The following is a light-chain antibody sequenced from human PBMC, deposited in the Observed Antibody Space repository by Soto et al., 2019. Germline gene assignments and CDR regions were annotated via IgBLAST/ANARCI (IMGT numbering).Light chain of an antibody. Sequence: EIVMKQSPATLSVSPGERATVSCRASQSVGSNLAWYQQRTGQGPRRHVYDASTRAWTAGIPARFSGSGSGTQCTLTISSLLSEDFALYYCQQDSNWPWTFGQGTKVEV. J-gene: IGKJ1*01. CDR2: DAS. CDR3: QQDSNWPWT. V-gene: IGKV3-15*01. CDR1: QSVGSN.